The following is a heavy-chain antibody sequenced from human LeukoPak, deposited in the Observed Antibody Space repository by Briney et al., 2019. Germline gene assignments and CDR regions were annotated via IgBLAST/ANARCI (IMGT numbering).Heavy chain of an antibody. CDR1: GGSISSYY. V-gene: IGHV4-59*08. D-gene: IGHD2/OR15-2a*01. CDR3: AGHHPRNTVDF. CDR2: ISDIGSI. J-gene: IGHJ4*02. Sequence: SETLSLTCTVSGGSISSYYWSWIWQPPGKGLEWIAYISDIGSINYNPSLKSRVTISLDTSKNQFSLKLSSVTAADTAVYYCAGHHPRNTVDFWGQGTLVTVSS.